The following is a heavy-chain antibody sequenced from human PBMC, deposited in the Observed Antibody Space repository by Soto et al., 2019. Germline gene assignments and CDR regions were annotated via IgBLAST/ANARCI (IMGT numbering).Heavy chain of an antibody. CDR1: GGSISSYY. D-gene: IGHD3-10*01. Sequence: SETLSLTCTVSGGSISSYYWSWIRQPPGKGLEWIGYIYYSGSTNYNPSLKSRVTISVDTSKNQFSLKLSSVTAADTAVYYCARLWGGSFDIWGQGTMVTVSS. V-gene: IGHV4-59*01. CDR2: IYYSGST. J-gene: IGHJ3*02. CDR3: ARLWGGSFDI.